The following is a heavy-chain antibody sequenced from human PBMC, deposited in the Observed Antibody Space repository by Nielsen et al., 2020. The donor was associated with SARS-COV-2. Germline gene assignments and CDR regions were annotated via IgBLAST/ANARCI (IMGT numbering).Heavy chain of an antibody. CDR1: GFTFSSYS. CDR3: TRQKEWLLSSYFDY. CDR2: ISSSSYI. D-gene: IGHD3-3*01. J-gene: IGHJ4*02. Sequence: GGSLRLSCAASGFTFSSYSMNWVRQAPGKGLEWVSSISSSSYIYYADSVKGRFTISRDDSKNTAYLQMNSLKTEDTAVYYCTRQKEWLLSSYFDYWGQGTLVTVSS. V-gene: IGHV3-21*04.